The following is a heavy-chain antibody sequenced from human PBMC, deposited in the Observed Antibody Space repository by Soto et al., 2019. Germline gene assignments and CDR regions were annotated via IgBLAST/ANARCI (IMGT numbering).Heavy chain of an antibody. D-gene: IGHD2-15*01. CDR1: GFSLSTSGVG. V-gene: IGHV2-5*02. CDR2: IYWDDDK. CDR3: AHSPTVVVVAARGDWSDP. J-gene: IGHJ5*02. Sequence: QITLKESGPTLVKPTQTLTLTCTFSGFSLSTSGVGVGWIRQPPGKALEWLALIYWDDDKRYSPSLKSRLTSTKETAKTQLVLTITTTHPVDTATYYCAHSPTVVVVAARGDWSDPWGQGTLVTVSS.